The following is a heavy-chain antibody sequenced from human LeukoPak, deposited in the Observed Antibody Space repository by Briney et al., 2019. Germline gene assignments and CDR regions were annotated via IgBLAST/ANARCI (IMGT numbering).Heavy chain of an antibody. J-gene: IGHJ4*02. CDR2: IYHTGST. Sequence: PSETLSLTCTVSNYSIGSGYYWDWIRQSPGKGLEWIASIYHTGSTYHNPSLKSRVTISVDTSKNQFSLKVSLVTAADTAVYFCAREGDWSALDFWGQGTLVTVSS. CDR1: NYSIGSGYY. CDR3: AREGDWSALDF. D-gene: IGHD2-21*01. V-gene: IGHV4-38-2*02.